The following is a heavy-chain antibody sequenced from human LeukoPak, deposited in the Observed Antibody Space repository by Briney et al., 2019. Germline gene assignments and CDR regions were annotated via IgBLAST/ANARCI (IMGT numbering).Heavy chain of an antibody. D-gene: IGHD7-27*01. CDR3: ARDSPANWAQFDY. V-gene: IGHV3-53*01. Sequence: PGGSLRLSCAASGFTVNSNYMSWVRQAPGKGLEWVSIIYRDDTTYYADSVKGRFTISRDNSKNTLYLEMNSLRAEDTAVYYCARDSPANWAQFDYWGQGTPVTVSS. CDR1: GFTVNSNY. J-gene: IGHJ4*02. CDR2: IYRDDTT.